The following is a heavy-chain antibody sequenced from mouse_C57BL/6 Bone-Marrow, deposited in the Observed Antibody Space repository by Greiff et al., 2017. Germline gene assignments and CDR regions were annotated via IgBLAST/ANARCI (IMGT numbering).Heavy chain of an antibody. CDR2: ISYDGSN. J-gene: IGHJ1*03. CDR3: AREEPRSWYFDV. Sequence: ESGPGLVKPSQSLSLTCSVTGYSITSGYYWNWIRQFPGNKLEWMGYISYDGSNNYNPSLKNRISITRDTSKNQFFLKLNSVTTEDTATYYCAREEPRSWYFDVWGTGTTVTVSS. CDR1: GYSITSGYY. D-gene: IGHD1-1*01. V-gene: IGHV3-6*01.